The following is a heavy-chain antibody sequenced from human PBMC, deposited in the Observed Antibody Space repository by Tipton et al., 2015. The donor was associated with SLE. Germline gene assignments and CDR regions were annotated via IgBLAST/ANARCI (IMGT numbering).Heavy chain of an antibody. J-gene: IGHJ3*02. D-gene: IGHD1-26*01. CDR1: GGSISSYY. Sequence: LRLSCTVSGGSISSYYWSWIRQPPGKGLEWIGYIYYSGSTNYNPSLKSRVTISVDTSKNQFSLKLSPVTAADTAVYYCASARVGATDAFDIWGQGTMVTVSS. CDR3: ASARVGATDAFDI. CDR2: IYYSGST. V-gene: IGHV4-59*08.